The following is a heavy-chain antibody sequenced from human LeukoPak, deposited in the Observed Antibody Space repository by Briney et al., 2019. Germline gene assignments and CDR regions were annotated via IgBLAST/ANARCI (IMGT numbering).Heavy chain of an antibody. D-gene: IGHD3-10*01. Sequence: SETLSLTCTVSGYSISTGYYWGWIRQPPGKGLEWIGNFYHSGLTYYNPSLKSRVTISVDTSKNQFSLKLSSVTAADTAVYYCARLMVRGVITGYYYYYYMDVWGKGTTVTISS. J-gene: IGHJ6*03. CDR1: GYSISTGYY. V-gene: IGHV4-38-2*02. CDR2: FYHSGLT. CDR3: ARLMVRGVITGYYYYYYMDV.